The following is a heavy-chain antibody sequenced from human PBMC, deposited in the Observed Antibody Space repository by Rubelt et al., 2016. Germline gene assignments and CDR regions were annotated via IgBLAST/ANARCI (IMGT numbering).Heavy chain of an antibody. CDR1: GGSFSGYS. CDR3: ASPPLTGRDFSVPGYHVDC. D-gene: IGHD3/OR15-3a*01. Sequence: QVQLQQWGAGLLKLSETLSLTCAVYGGSFSGYSWSWIRQPPGKGLEWIGSINYSGSTCYNPSLKSRVTISVDTSKNQFFVMVSSVTAAETATYYCASPPLTGRDFSVPGYHVDCWGVGSLVTVSS. V-gene: IGHV4-34*01. CDR2: INYSGST. J-gene: IGHJ1*01.